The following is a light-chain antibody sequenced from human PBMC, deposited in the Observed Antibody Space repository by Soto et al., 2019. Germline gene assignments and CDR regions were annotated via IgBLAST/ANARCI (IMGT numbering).Light chain of an antibody. V-gene: IGLV2-14*01. J-gene: IGLJ1*01. Sequence: QSALTQPASVSGSPGQSITISCHGTSSDVGGYNYVSWYQQHPGKAPKLMIYEVSNRPSGVSNRFSGSTSGNTASLTISGLQAEDEADYYCSSYTSSSTPYVFGTGTKVTVL. CDR1: SSDVGGYNY. CDR3: SSYTSSSTPYV. CDR2: EVS.